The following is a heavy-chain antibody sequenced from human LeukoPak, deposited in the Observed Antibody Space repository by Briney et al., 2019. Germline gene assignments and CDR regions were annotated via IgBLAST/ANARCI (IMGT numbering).Heavy chain of an antibody. Sequence: PSETLSLTCTVSGGSISSYYWSWIRQPPGKGLEWIGYIYYSGSTNYNPSLKSRVTISVDTSKNQFSLKLSSVTAADTAVYYCAREGPRGKCSSSWYRDPPPFDYWGQGTLVTVSS. CDR3: AREGPRGKCSSSWYRDPPPFDY. J-gene: IGHJ4*02. CDR2: IYYSGST. V-gene: IGHV4-59*01. CDR1: GGSISSYY. D-gene: IGHD6-13*01.